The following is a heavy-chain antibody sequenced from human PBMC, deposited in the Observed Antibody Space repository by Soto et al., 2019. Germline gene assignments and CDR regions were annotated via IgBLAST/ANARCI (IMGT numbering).Heavy chain of an antibody. CDR3: ARRAVAEPVGY. D-gene: IGHD6-19*01. CDR1: GYTFTSYA. J-gene: IGHJ4*02. Sequence: QVQLVQSGAEVKKPGASVTVSCKASGYTFTSYAMHWVRQAPGQRLEWMGWINAGNGNTKYSQKFQGRVTITRDTSARTAYLELSSLRSEDTAVYYCARRAVAEPVGYWGQGTLVTVSS. V-gene: IGHV1-3*01. CDR2: INAGNGNT.